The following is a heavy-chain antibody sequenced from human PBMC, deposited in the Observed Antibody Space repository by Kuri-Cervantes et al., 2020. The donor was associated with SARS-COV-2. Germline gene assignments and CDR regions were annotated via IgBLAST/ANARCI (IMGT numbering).Heavy chain of an antibody. J-gene: IGHJ4*02. CDR3: ARGREIWGIVVVPAAPSDY. D-gene: IGHD2-2*01. CDR1: GGSISHYY. V-gene: IGHV4-59*12. CDR2: IYSSGST. Sequence: ESLKISCTVSGGSISHYYWGWIRQPPGKGLEWIGYIYSSGSTNYNPSLKSRVTISLDTSTKQFSLQLSSVTAADTAVYYCARGREIWGIVVVPAAPSDYWGQGTLVTVSS.